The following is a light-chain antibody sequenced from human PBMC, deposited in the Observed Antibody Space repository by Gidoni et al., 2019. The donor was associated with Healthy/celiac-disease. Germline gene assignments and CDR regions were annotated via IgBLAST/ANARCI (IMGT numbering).Light chain of an antibody. CDR1: QSISSW. CDR2: KAS. Sequence: IQITHSPSTLSASVGDRVTSTCRASQSISSWLAWYQQKPGKAPKLLIYKASSLESGVPSRFSGSGSGTEFTLTISSLQPDDFATYYCQQYNSYPYTFGQGTKLEIK. J-gene: IGKJ2*01. CDR3: QQYNSYPYT. V-gene: IGKV1-5*03.